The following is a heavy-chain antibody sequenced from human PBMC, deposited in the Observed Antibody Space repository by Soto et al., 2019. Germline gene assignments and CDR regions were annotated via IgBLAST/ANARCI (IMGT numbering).Heavy chain of an antibody. D-gene: IGHD5-18*01. V-gene: IGHV1-2*06. J-gene: IGHJ4*02. Sequence: ASVKVSCKASGYIFTDYYMHWVRQAPGQELGWMGRINPNSGGTNYSQKFQGRVTITRDTSISTAYTELSSLRSEDTAMYYCARGLNGYLHYFDYWGQGTPVTVSS. CDR1: GYIFTDYY. CDR2: INPNSGGT. CDR3: ARGLNGYLHYFDY.